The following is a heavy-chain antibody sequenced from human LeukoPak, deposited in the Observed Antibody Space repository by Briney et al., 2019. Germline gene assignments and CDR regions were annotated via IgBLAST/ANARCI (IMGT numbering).Heavy chain of an antibody. V-gene: IGHV1-69*05. D-gene: IGHD1-26*01. CDR3: ARGETVGAIGVYYYYYYMDV. J-gene: IGHJ6*03. Sequence: SVKVSCKASGGTFSSYAISWVRQAPGQGLEWMGGIIPIFGTANYAQKFQGRVTITTDESTSTAYMEPSSLRSEDTAVYYCARGETVGAIGVYYYYYYMDVWGKGTTVTVSS. CDR2: IIPIFGTA. CDR1: GGTFSSYA.